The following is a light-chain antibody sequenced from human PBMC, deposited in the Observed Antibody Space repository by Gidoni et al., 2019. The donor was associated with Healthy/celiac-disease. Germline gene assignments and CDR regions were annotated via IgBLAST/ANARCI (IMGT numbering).Light chain of an antibody. Sequence: ELVMTQSPATLSVSPGERATLSCRASQSVSSNLAWYQQKPGQAPRLLIYGASTRATGIPARFSGSGSGTEFTLTISSLQSEDFAVYYCQQYNNWPPSITFGQXTRLEIK. V-gene: IGKV3-15*01. CDR2: GAS. CDR1: QSVSSN. J-gene: IGKJ5*01. CDR3: QQYNNWPPSIT.